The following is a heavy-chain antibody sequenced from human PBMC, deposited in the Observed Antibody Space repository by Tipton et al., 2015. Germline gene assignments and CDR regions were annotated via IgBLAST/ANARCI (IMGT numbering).Heavy chain of an antibody. D-gene: IGHD3-10*01. CDR1: GFTFSRND. CDR3: AKEASGLADYYYYGMDV. CDR2: ISKDGSNR. Sequence: SLRLSCAASGFTFSRNDMHWVRQAPGKGLEWAAVISKDGSNRYYADSVKGRFTISRDNSKNTLYLQMNSLRAEDTAVYYCAKEASGLADYYYYGMDVWGQGTTVTVSS. V-gene: IGHV3-30*18. J-gene: IGHJ6*02.